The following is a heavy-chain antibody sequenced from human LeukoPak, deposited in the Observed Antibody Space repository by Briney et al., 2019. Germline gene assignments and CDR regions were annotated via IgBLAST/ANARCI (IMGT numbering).Heavy chain of an antibody. J-gene: IGHJ4*02. Sequence: VSGGSTYYADSVKGRFTISRDNSKNTLYLQMNSLRAEDTAVYYCAKRGQHSSGWSFYFDSWGQGTLVTVSS. V-gene: IGHV3-23*01. CDR2: VSGGST. D-gene: IGHD6-19*01. CDR3: AKRGQHSSGWSFYFDS.